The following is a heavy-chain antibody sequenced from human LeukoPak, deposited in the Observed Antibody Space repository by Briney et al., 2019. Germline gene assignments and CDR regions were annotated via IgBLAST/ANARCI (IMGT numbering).Heavy chain of an antibody. CDR1: GFTFSDYN. CDR3: ARSPRVGYCSGGSCYLDY. Sequence: GGSLRLSCAASGFTFSDYNMRWIRQAPGKGLEWVSSISRSGSTKYYADSVKGRFTISRGNAKNSLFLQMNSLRAEDTAVYYCARSPRVGYCSGGSCYLDYWGQGTLVTVSS. D-gene: IGHD2-15*01. V-gene: IGHV3-11*04. J-gene: IGHJ4*02. CDR2: ISRSGSTK.